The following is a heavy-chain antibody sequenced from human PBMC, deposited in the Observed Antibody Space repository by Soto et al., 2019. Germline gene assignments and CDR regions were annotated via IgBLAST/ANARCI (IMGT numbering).Heavy chain of an antibody. V-gene: IGHV4-30-4*01. CDR2: IYYSGST. CDR3: ANTYYYDSSAYYFDY. CDR1: GGSISSGDYY. D-gene: IGHD3-22*01. Sequence: SETLSLTCTVSGGSISSGDYYWSWIRQPPGKGLEWIGYIYYSGSTYYNPSLKSRVTISVDTSKNQFSLKLSSVTAADTAVYYCANTYYYDSSAYYFDYWGQGTLVTVSS. J-gene: IGHJ4*02.